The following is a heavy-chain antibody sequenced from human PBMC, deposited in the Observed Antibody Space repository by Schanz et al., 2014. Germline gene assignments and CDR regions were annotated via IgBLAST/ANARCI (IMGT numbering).Heavy chain of an antibody. V-gene: IGHV3-11*06. CDR1: GFVFGDYY. Sequence: QVQVVQSGGGLVKPGGSLRLSCAASGFVFGDYYMTWIRQAPGKGLEWLSYISDSGTYTYYADSVKGRFTISRDNSKNTVYIQMNSLRAEDTAVYYCARGGPAYYFDDWGQGTLVTVSS. J-gene: IGHJ4*02. CDR3: ARGGPAYYFDD. CDR2: ISDSGTYT.